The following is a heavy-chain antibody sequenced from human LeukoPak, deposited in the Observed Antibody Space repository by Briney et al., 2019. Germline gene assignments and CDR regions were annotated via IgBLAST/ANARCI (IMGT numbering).Heavy chain of an antibody. Sequence: SETLSLTCAVYGGSFSGYYWSWIRQPPGKGLEWIGEINHSGSTNYNPSLKSRVTISVDTSKNQFSLKLSSVTAADTAVYYCARGRMVRGVIIIVRGGFSSSQFDYWGQGTLVTVSS. D-gene: IGHD3-10*01. V-gene: IGHV4-34*01. J-gene: IGHJ4*02. CDR2: INHSGST. CDR3: ARGRMVRGVIIIVRGGFSSSQFDY. CDR1: GGSFSGYY.